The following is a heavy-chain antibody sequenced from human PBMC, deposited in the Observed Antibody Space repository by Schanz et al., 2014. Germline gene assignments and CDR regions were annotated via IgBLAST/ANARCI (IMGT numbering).Heavy chain of an antibody. J-gene: IGHJ4*02. CDR3: AKIERNED. V-gene: IGHV3-23*04. D-gene: IGHD1-1*01. Sequence: EVQLVESGGGVVQPGRSLRLSCAASGFTFSSYAMSWVRQAPGKGLEWVSAISGSGGSTYYADSVKGRFTISRDNSRNTLYLQMNSRRAEDTAVYFCAKIERNEDWGQGTLVTVSS. CDR1: GFTFSSYA. CDR2: ISGSGGST.